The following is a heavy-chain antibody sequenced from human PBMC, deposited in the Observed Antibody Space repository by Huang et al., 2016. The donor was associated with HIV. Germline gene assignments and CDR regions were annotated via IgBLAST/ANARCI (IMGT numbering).Heavy chain of an antibody. Sequence: QVQLVQSGAEVKKPGSSVKVSCKASGGTFSSDAISWVRQAPGQGLEWVGQIIPMFGTTNYAQTFQGRGTITADEATGTAYMELSNLSSEDTATYYCARETPTVTTAGYFDYWAQGTLVTV. D-gene: IGHD4-17*01. V-gene: IGHV1-69*01. CDR1: GGTFSSDA. CDR2: IIPMFGTT. CDR3: ARETPTVTTAGYFDY. J-gene: IGHJ4*02.